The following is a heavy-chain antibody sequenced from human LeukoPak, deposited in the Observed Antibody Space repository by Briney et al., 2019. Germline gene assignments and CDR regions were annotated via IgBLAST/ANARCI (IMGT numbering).Heavy chain of an antibody. CDR3: ARDSSDYVIDY. D-gene: IGHD4/OR15-4a*01. V-gene: IGHV3-9*01. CDR2: ISWNSGSI. J-gene: IGHJ4*02. Sequence: GGSLRLSCAASGFTFDDYAMHWVRQAPGKGLEWVSGISWNSGSIGYADSVKGRFTISRDNAKNSLYLQMNSLRAEDTAVYYCARDSSDYVIDYWGQGTLVTVSS. CDR1: GFTFDDYA.